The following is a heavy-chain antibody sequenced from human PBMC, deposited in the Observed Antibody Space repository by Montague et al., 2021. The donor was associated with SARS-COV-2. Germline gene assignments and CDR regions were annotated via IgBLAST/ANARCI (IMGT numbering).Heavy chain of an antibody. CDR1: GSSLNTDGVG. V-gene: IGHV2-5*02. D-gene: IGHD3-3*01. CDR3: ARRYDFYRAEAFDV. CDR2: IYWDGDQ. J-gene: IGHJ3*01. Sequence: PALVKPTQTLTLTCVFSGSSLNTDGVGVAWIRRPPGKALEWLALIYWDGDQRYSPSLKTRLTITKGTSKNRVVLTMTNLDPVDTATYYCARRYDFYRAEAFDVWGQGTMLTVSS.